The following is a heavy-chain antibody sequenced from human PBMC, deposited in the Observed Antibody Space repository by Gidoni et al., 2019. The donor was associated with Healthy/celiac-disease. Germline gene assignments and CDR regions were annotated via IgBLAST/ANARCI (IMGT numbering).Heavy chain of an antibody. CDR1: GYSFTSYW. D-gene: IGHD3-22*01. CDR2: IYPGDSDT. J-gene: IGHJ3*02. CDR3: ASRYYYDSSGSPDAFDI. Sequence: EVQLVQSGAEVKKPGESLKISCKGSGYSFTSYWIGWVRQMPGKGLEWMGIIYPGDSDTRYSPSFQGQVTISADKSISTAYLQWSSLKASDTAMYYCASRYYYDSSGSPDAFDIWGQGTMVTVSS. V-gene: IGHV5-51*03.